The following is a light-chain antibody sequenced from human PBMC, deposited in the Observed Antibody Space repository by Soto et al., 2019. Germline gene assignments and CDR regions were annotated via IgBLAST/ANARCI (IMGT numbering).Light chain of an antibody. J-gene: IGLJ1*01. V-gene: IGLV2-14*01. CDR3: SSYTSSSTL. CDR2: EVS. Sequence: QSALTQPASVSGSPGQSITISCTGTSSDVGSYNYVSWYQQHPGKAPKLMIYEVSDRPSGISSRFSGSKSGNTASLTISGLHTEDEADYYCSSYTSSSTLFGTGTKVTVL. CDR1: SSDVGSYNY.